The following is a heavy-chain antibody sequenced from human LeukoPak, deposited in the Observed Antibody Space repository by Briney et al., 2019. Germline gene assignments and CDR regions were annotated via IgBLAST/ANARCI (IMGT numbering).Heavy chain of an antibody. CDR3: ARDLSGYFVH. CDR1: GDSVSSNSAA. Sequence: SQTLSLTCAVSGDSVSSNSAAWNRLTPSPSLGLEWLGRTYYRSKWYNDYAVSVKGRITIDPDTSKNQFSLQLSSVTPEDTAVYYCARDLSGYFVHWGQGILVTVSS. CDR2: TYYRSKWYN. J-gene: IGHJ4*02. V-gene: IGHV6-1*01. D-gene: IGHD1-1*01.